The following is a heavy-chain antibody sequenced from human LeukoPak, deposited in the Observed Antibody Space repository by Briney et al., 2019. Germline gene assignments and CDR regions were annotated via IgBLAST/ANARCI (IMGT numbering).Heavy chain of an antibody. CDR3: ARSITMTCFQH. V-gene: IGHV4-39*01. CDR1: GASMRGEVDC. Sequence: SETLSLTCTASGASMRGEVDCWGWVRQSPGRGLEWIGGVFYSGPTSYNPSLMSRLTVSMVTAKNQLSLTLKSVTAADTAVYYCARSITMTCFQHWGQGTLVTVSS. CDR2: VFYSGPT. J-gene: IGHJ1*01. D-gene: IGHD3-22*01.